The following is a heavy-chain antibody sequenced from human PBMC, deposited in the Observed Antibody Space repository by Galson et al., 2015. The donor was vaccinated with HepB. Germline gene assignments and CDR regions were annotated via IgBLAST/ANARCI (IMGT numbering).Heavy chain of an antibody. D-gene: IGHD1-26*01. CDR1: GFTFSSYA. J-gene: IGHJ4*02. Sequence: SLRLSCAASGFTFSSYAMHWVRQAPGKGLEYVSAISSNGGSTYYADSVKGRFTISRDNSKNTLYLQMSSLRAEDTAVYYCVKDPLSDRELPYHLYYFDYWGQGTLVTVSS. CDR2: ISSNGGST. CDR3: VKDPLSDRELPYHLYYFDY. V-gene: IGHV3-64D*06.